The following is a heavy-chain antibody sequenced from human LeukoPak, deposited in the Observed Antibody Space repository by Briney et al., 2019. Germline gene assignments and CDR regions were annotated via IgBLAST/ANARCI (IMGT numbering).Heavy chain of an antibody. Sequence: QPGGSLRLSCAASGFTFSASAMHWVRQASGKGLEWVGRIRNKANGYETAYAASVKGRFIISRDDSKNTAYLQMNSLKTEDTAVYYCTGLGYCTNGVCYFDYWGQGNLVTVSS. D-gene: IGHD2-8*01. J-gene: IGHJ4*02. CDR2: IRNKANGYET. CDR1: GFTFSASA. V-gene: IGHV3-73*01. CDR3: TGLGYCTNGVCYFDY.